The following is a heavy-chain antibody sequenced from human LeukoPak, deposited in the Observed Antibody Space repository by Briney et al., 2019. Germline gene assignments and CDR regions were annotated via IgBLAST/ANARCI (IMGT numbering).Heavy chain of an antibody. V-gene: IGHV1-8*01. CDR1: GYTFTSYD. CDR2: MNPNSGNT. D-gene: IGHD3-22*01. Sequence: ASVKVSCKASGYTFTSYDINWVRQATGQGLEWMGWMNPNSGNTGYAQKFQGRVTMTRNASISTAYMELSSLRSEDTAVYYCARVPGSYYYDSSGYYDAFDIWGQGQWSPSLQ. J-gene: IGHJ3*02. CDR3: ARVPGSYYYDSSGYYDAFDI.